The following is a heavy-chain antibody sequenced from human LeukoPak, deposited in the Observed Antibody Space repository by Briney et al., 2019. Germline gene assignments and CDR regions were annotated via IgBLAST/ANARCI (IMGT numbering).Heavy chain of an antibody. CDR3: ARIDSSFAFDI. CDR1: GGSISSYY. Sequence: SETLSLTCTVSGGSISSYYWSWIRQPPGKGLEWIGYIYYSGSTNYNPSLKSRVTISVDTSRNQFSLKLSSVTAADTAVYYCARIDSSFAFDIWGQGTMVTVSS. CDR2: IYYSGST. D-gene: IGHD6-6*01. V-gene: IGHV4-59*01. J-gene: IGHJ3*02.